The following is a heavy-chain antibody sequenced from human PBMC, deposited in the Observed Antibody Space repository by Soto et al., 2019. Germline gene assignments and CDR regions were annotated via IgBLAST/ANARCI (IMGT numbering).Heavy chain of an antibody. Sequence: PSETLSLTCTVSDGSITSYYWSWIRQPPGKGLEWIGYIYYSGSTSYNPSLKSRVTISVDTSKNQFSLKLSSVTAADTAVYYCARDPQEYYYDHHGFDPWGQGTLVTVSS. CDR1: DGSITSYY. CDR3: ARDPQEYYYDHHGFDP. J-gene: IGHJ5*02. CDR2: IYYSGST. D-gene: IGHD3-22*01. V-gene: IGHV4-59*01.